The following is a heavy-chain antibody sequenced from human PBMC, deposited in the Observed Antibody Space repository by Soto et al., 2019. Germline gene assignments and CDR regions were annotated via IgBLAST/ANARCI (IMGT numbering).Heavy chain of an antibody. CDR3: AFRQEYRGSWVSGWFDP. CDR1: GFSLSTSGVG. J-gene: IGHJ5*02. V-gene: IGHV2-5*02. D-gene: IGHD6-13*01. CDR2: LYWDDDK. Sequence: QITLKESGPTVVKPTQTLTLTCTFSGFSLSTSGVGVGWIRQPPGKALEWLALLYWDDDKRYSPSLKTRLTINKDTPRNQVFLTMTNMDPVDTATYYCAFRQEYRGSWVSGWFDPWGQGTLVTVSS.